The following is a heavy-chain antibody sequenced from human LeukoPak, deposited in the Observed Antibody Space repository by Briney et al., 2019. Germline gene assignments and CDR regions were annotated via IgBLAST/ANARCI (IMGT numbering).Heavy chain of an antibody. D-gene: IGHD5-18*01. V-gene: IGHV3-23*01. CDR3: AKGPSQLWLDFWWDY. CDR1: GFTFTSYS. CDR2: ISGSGGST. Sequence: GGSLRLSCAASGFTFTSYSMSWVRQAPGKGLEWVSAISGSGGSTYYADSVKGRFTISRDNSKNTLYLQMNSLRAEDTAVYYCAKGPSQLWLDFWWDYWGQGTLVTVSS. J-gene: IGHJ4*02.